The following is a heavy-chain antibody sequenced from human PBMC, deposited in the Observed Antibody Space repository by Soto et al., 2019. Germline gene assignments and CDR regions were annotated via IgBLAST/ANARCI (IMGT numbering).Heavy chain of an antibody. D-gene: IGHD3-22*01. Sequence: SGGSLRLSCSASGFTFSSYGMHWVRQAPGKGLEWVAVISYDGSNKYYADSVKGRFTISRDNSKNTLYLQMNSLRAEDTAVYYCAKEFDSSGYSDYWGQGTLVTVYS. CDR1: GFTFSSYG. V-gene: IGHV3-30*18. CDR3: AKEFDSSGYSDY. J-gene: IGHJ4*02. CDR2: ISYDGSNK.